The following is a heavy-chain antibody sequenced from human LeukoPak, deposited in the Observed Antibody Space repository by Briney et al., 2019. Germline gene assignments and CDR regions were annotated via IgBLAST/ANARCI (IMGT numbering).Heavy chain of an antibody. J-gene: IGHJ4*02. CDR1: GFTFDDYA. Sequence: GGSLRLSCAASGFTFDDYAMHWVRQPPGKGLEWVSLISGDGGSTSYADSVKGRFTISRDNSKNSLYLQMNSLRAEDTALYYCAKDYNFDFSNPYFDYWGQGTLVTVSS. CDR3: AKDYNFDFSNPYFDY. D-gene: IGHD4-11*01. CDR2: ISGDGGST. V-gene: IGHV3-43*02.